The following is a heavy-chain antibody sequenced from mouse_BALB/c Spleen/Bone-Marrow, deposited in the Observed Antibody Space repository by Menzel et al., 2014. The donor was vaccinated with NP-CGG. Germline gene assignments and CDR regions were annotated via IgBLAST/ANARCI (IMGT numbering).Heavy chain of an antibody. D-gene: IGHD4-1*01. V-gene: IGHV1-69*02. CDR3: ARNWVYFDY. J-gene: IGHJ2*01. Sequence: QVQLQQSGAELVKPGAPVKLSCKASGYTFTSYWMNWVKQRPGRGLEWIGRIDPSDSETHYNQKFKDKATLTVDKSSSXXXXQLSSLTSEDSAVYYCARNWVYFDYWGQGTTLTVSS. CDR2: IDPSDSET. CDR1: GYTFTSYW.